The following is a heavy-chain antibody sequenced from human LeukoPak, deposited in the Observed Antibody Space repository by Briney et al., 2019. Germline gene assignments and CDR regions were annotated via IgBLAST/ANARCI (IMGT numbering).Heavy chain of an antibody. CDR1: GYTFTGYY. CDR3: ARRPPGTMVRGVIITNNWFDP. CDR2: INPNSGGT. Sequence: ASVKVSCKASGYTFTGYYMHWVRQAPGQGLEWMGWINPNSGGTNYAQKFQGRVTMTRDTSISTAYMELSRLRSDDTAVYYCARRPPGTMVRGVIITNNWFDPWGQGTLVTVSS. J-gene: IGHJ5*02. D-gene: IGHD3-10*01. V-gene: IGHV1-2*02.